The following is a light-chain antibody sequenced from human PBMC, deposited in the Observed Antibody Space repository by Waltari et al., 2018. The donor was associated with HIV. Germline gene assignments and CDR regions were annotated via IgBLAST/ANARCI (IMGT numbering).Light chain of an antibody. J-gene: IGLJ3*02. Sequence: QSALTQPASVSGSPGQSIPISCTGTSSDVGVYIYVSWYQPPPGKAPKLMIYDDSKRPSGVSNRFAGSKSGNPASLTISGLQAEDEADYYCSSYTSSSTWVFGGGTKLTVL. V-gene: IGLV2-14*01. CDR1: SSDVGVYIY. CDR3: SSYTSSSTWV. CDR2: DDS.